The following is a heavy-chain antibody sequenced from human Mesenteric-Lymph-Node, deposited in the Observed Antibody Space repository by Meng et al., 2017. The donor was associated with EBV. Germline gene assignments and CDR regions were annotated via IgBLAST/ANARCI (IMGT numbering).Heavy chain of an antibody. Sequence: VYVLEAGGDLGLPGGSLRLLCAAFAFTFSSYAMTWVRQAPGKELEWVSTIGPNTGRTYYTDSVRGRFTISRDTSKNTLFLQMNSLRAEDTAVYHCTRDDRGWLPDHWGRGTLVTVSS. V-gene: IGHV3-23*01. J-gene: IGHJ5*02. CDR2: IGPNTGRT. D-gene: IGHD3-22*01. CDR1: AFTFSSYA. CDR3: TRDDRGWLPDH.